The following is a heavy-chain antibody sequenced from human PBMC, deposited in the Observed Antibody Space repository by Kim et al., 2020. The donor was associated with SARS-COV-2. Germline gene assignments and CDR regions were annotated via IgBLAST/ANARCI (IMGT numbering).Heavy chain of an antibody. CDR2: IKSIHDGGAT. D-gene: IGHD5-12*01. J-gene: IGHJ4*02. CDR3: ATDQGNSSSFYSFDY. Sequence: GGSLRLSCAASGLTLSKTWMTWVRQAPGKGLESVARIKSIHDGGATAYAAPMKGRFTISRSDSENTLFLQMNSLTTEDTAVYYCATDQGNSSSFYSFDYWGLGTRVTVSS. V-gene: IGHV3-15*01. CDR1: GLTLSKTW.